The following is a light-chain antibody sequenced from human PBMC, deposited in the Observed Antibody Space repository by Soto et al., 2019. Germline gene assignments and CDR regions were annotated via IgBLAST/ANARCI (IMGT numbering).Light chain of an antibody. CDR1: QSVLYSSSNKNY. CDR2: WAS. V-gene: IGKV4-1*01. J-gene: IGKJ3*01. CDR3: QQYYSTPFT. Sequence: DIVMTQSPDSLAVSLGERATINCKSSQSVLYSSSNKNYLAWYHQKPGQPPKLLIYWASTRESGVPDRFSGSGSGTDFTLTINSLQAEDVAVYYCQQYYSTPFTFGPGTKVDIK.